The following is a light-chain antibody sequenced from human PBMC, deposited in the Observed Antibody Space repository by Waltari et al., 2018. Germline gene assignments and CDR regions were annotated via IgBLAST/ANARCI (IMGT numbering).Light chain of an antibody. CDR2: AND. J-gene: IGLJ3*02. CDR1: SSNIGKNA. Sequence: QSVLTQAPSESGTPGQRVPISCSGSSSNIGKNAVNWYQQVPGTAPKRLIYANDQRPSGVPDRFSGSKSGTSASLVISGLQAEDEADYYCAAWDDNLNGLFGGGTKLTVL. CDR3: AAWDDNLNGL. V-gene: IGLV1-44*01.